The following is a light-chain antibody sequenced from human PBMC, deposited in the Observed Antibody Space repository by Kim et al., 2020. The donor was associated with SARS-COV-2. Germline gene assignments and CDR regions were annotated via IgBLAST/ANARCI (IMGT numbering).Light chain of an antibody. CDR3: QQYNNWPPLT. CDR2: GAS. CDR1: QSVSSN. J-gene: IGKJ4*02. V-gene: IGKV3-15*01. Sequence: EIVMTQSPATLSLSPGERATLSCRASQSVSSNLAWYQQKPGQAPRLLLYGASTTATGIPARFIGSGSGTEFTLTISSLQYEDFAVYYCQQYNNWPPLTFGGGTKVDIK.